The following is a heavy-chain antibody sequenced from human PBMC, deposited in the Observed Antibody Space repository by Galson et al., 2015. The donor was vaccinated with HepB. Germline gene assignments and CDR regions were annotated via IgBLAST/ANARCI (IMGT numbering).Heavy chain of an antibody. D-gene: IGHD5-18*01. CDR1: GFTFSSYA. CDR2: ISYDGSNK. CDR3: ARASGGYSYGYPSSS. V-gene: IGHV3-30*04. J-gene: IGHJ5*02. Sequence: SLRLSCAASGFTFSSYAMHWVRQAPGKGLEWVAVISYDGSNKYYADSVKGRFTISRDNSKNTLYLQMNSLRAEDTAVYYCARASGGYSYGYPSSSWGQGTLVTVSS.